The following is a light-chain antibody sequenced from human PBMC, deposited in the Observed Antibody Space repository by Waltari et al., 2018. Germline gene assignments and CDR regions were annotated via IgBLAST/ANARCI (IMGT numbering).Light chain of an antibody. J-gene: IGKJ1*01. CDR2: EAS. V-gene: IGKV1-5*01. CDR3: QQYKTFSRT. Sequence: DIQMTQSPSTLSASVGDRVTIPCRASQNINNWLAWDQQTPGRAPKLLIYEASSLESGVPSRFRGSGSGTLFTLTITSLQPDDVALYYCQQYKTFSRTFGQGTQVEIK. CDR1: QNINNW.